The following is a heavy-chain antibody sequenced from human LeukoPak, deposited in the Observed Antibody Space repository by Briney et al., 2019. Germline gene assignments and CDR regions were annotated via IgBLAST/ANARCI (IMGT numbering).Heavy chain of an antibody. Sequence: SVKVSCKASGGTFSSYAISWVRQAPGQGLEWMGGIIPIFGTANYAQKFQGRVTITADESTSTAYMELSSLRPEDTAVYYCARDPLVDGDYSHHFGCWGQGTLVTVSS. CDR2: IIPIFGTA. CDR3: ARDPLVDGDYSHHFGC. V-gene: IGHV1-69*13. J-gene: IGHJ4*02. CDR1: GGTFSSYA. D-gene: IGHD4-17*01.